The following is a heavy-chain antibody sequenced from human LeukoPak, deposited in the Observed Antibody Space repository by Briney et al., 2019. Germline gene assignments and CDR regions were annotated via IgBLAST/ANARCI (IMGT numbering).Heavy chain of an antibody. D-gene: IGHD3/OR15-3a*01. V-gene: IGHV1-69*04. CDR1: GYTFTSYG. J-gene: IGHJ2*01. CDR2: IIPILGIA. CDR3: ARVGLKSWYFDL. Sequence: SVKVSCKASGYTFTSYGISWVRQAPGQGLEWMGRIIPILGIANYAQKFQGRVTITADKSTSTAYMELSSLRSEDTAVYYCARVGLKSWYFDLWGRGTLVTVSS.